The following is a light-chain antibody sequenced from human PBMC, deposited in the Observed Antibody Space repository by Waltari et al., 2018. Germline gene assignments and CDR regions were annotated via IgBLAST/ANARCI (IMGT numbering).Light chain of an antibody. J-gene: IGKJ4*01. CDR2: GTF. CDR1: QTIRTTY. V-gene: IGKV3-20*01. Sequence: EIVLTQSPGPLSLSPGAGATISCRTSQTIRTTYLAWYQQKPGQAPTLLIYGTFSRATGIPDRFTGSGSGTDFSLTISSLEAEDFATYYCQQYDISPLTFGGGTKVEIK. CDR3: QQYDISPLT.